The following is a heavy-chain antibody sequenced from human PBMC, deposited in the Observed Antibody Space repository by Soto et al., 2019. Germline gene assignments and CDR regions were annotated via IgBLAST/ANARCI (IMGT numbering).Heavy chain of an antibody. CDR1: GFTFSSFA. J-gene: IGHJ4*02. D-gene: IGHD2-2*01. CDR2: ISYDGSNK. CDR3: ARGPSSLTRFDY. Sequence: GGSLRLSCAASGFTFSSFAMHWVRQAPGKGLEWVAGISYDGSNKYYADSVKGRFTISRDNSKNTLYLQMNSLRAEDTAVCYCARGPSSLTRFDYWGQGTLVTVSS. V-gene: IGHV3-30-3*01.